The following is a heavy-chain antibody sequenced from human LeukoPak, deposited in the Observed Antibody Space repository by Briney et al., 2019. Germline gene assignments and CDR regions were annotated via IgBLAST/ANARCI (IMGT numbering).Heavy chain of an antibody. J-gene: IGHJ4*02. CDR1: GFTFSSYA. V-gene: IGHV3-33*08. Sequence: GGSLRLSCAASGFTFSSYAMSWVRQAPGKGLEWVAVIWYDGSNKYYADSVKGRFTISRDNSKNTLYLQMNSLRAEDTAVYYCARDVITMVRGVIPPGYWGQGTLVTVSS. D-gene: IGHD3-10*01. CDR3: ARDVITMVRGVIPPGY. CDR2: IWYDGSNK.